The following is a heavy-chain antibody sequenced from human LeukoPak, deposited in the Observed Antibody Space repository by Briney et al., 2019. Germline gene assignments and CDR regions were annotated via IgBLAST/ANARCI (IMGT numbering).Heavy chain of an antibody. Sequence: SETLSLTCTVSGGSISSGSYYWRWVRQPAGKGLEWIGRIYTSGSTNDTPSFKSRVTISVDSSKNQFSLKLSSVPAADTAVYYCARGKNSRGYRWGQGTLVTVSS. D-gene: IGHD3-22*01. CDR3: ARGKNSRGYR. V-gene: IGHV4-61*02. CDR1: GGSISSGSYY. CDR2: IYTSGST. J-gene: IGHJ5*02.